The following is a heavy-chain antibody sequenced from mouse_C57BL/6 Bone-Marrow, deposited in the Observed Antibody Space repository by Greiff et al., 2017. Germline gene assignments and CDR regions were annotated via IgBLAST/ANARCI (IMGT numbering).Heavy chain of an antibody. Sequence: EVKLVESGGDLVKPGGSLKLSCAASGFTFSSYGMSWVRQTPDKRLEWVATISSGGSYTYYPDSVKGRFTISRDNAKNTLYLRMSSLKSEDTAMYYCARRGNYAYWYFDVWGTGTTVTVSS. J-gene: IGHJ1*03. D-gene: IGHD2-1*01. CDR3: ARRGNYAYWYFDV. CDR1: GFTFSSYG. CDR2: ISSGGSYT. V-gene: IGHV5-6*02.